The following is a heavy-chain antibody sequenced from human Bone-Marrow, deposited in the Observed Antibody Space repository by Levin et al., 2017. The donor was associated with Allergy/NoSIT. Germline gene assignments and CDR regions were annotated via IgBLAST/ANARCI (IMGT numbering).Heavy chain of an antibody. Sequence: GESLKISCKASGYSFIGYYMHWVRQAPGQGLEWMGWISPKIGNTNYAQKFQGRVTMTTDTSISTAYMEMSGLRSDDTAVYYCMTGPMYDYWGQGTPVTVSS. CDR1: GYSFIGYY. CDR2: ISPKIGNT. D-gene: IGHD3-9*01. CDR3: MTGPMYDY. V-gene: IGHV1-2*02. J-gene: IGHJ4*02.